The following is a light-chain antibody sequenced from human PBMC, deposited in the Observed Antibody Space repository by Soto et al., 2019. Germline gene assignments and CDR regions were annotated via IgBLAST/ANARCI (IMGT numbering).Light chain of an antibody. CDR1: SSDVGGYNY. V-gene: IGLV2-11*01. Sequence: QSALIQPRSVSGSPGQSVTISCTGTSSDVGGYNYVSWYQHHPGKAPKLMISDVSKRPSGVPDRFSGSKSGNTASLTISGLQAEDEADYYCCSYAGSCFVVFGGGTKVTVL. CDR3: CSYAGSCFVV. J-gene: IGLJ2*01. CDR2: DVS.